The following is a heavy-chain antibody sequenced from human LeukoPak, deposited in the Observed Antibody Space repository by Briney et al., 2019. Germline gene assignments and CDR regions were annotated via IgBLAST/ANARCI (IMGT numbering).Heavy chain of an antibody. Sequence: SETLSLTCTVSGGSISSYYWSWIRQPPGKGLEWIGYIYYSGSTNYSPSLKSRVTISVDTSKNQFSLKLSSVTAADTAVYYCAKITYYDILTGYPDDAFDIWGQGTMVTVSS. CDR1: GGSISSYY. V-gene: IGHV4-59*08. CDR2: IYYSGST. CDR3: AKITYYDILTGYPDDAFDI. J-gene: IGHJ3*02. D-gene: IGHD3-9*01.